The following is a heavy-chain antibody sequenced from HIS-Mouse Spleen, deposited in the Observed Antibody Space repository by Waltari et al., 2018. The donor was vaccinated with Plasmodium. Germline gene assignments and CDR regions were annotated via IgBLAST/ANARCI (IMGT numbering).Heavy chain of an antibody. J-gene: IGHJ4*02. Sequence: QVQLQQWGAGLLKPSETLSPTCAVYGGSFSGYSWSWIRQPPGKGLEWIGEINHSGSTNYNPSLKSRVTISVDTSKNQFSLKLSSVTAADTAVYYCARGRRIVVVTAPRGFFDYWGQGTLVTVSS. D-gene: IGHD2-21*02. CDR3: ARGRRIVVVTAPRGFFDY. V-gene: IGHV4-34*01. CDR1: GGSFSGYS. CDR2: INHSGST.